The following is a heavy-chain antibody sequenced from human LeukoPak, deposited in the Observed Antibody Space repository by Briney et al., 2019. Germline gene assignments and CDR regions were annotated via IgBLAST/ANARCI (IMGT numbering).Heavy chain of an antibody. J-gene: IGHJ4*02. Sequence: GGSLRLSCAAPGFTFSSYWMSWVRQAPGKGLEWVANIKQDGSEKFYVDSVKGRFTISRDNAKNSVYLQMNSLRDEDTAVYYCARDRWGYSYGGDWGQGTLVTVSS. D-gene: IGHD5-18*01. CDR2: IKQDGSEK. V-gene: IGHV3-7*01. CDR1: GFTFSSYW. CDR3: ARDRWGYSYGGD.